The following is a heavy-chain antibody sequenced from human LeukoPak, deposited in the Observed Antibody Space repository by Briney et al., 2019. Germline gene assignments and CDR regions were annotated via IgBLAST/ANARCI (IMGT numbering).Heavy chain of an antibody. CDR2: INHSGST. CDR1: GGSFSGYY. Sequence: KPSETLSLTCAVYGGSFSGYYWSWIRQPPGKGLEWIGEINHSGSTNYNPSLKSRVTISVDTSKNQFSLNLSSVTAADTAVYYCARSAEDSYDAFDIWGQGTMVTVSS. V-gene: IGHV4-34*01. CDR3: ARSAEDSYDAFDI. J-gene: IGHJ3*02. D-gene: IGHD5-24*01.